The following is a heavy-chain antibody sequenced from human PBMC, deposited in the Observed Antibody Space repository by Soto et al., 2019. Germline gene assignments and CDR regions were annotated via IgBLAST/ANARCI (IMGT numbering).Heavy chain of an antibody. V-gene: IGHV4-39*01. D-gene: IGHD1-1*01. Sequence: QLQLQESGPGLVKPSETLSLTCTVSGGSISSSTYYWGWIRQPPGKGLEWIGSIYYSGSTYYNPSLKSRVTLSVDTSTNQFSLKLSSVTAADTAVYYGARHAQLELDGYWGQGTLVTVSS. CDR3: ARHAQLELDGY. CDR2: IYYSGST. J-gene: IGHJ4*02. CDR1: GGSISSSTYY.